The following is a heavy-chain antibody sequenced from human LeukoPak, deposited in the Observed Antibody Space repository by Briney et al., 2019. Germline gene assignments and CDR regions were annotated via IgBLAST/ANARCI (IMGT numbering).Heavy chain of an antibody. Sequence: PGGSLRLSCAASGFAFSSYSMNWVRQAPGKGLEWVSSISSSSSYIYYADSVKGRFTISRDNAKNSLYLQMNSLRAEDTAVYYCARAPLVRGVIPPFDYWGQGTLVTVSS. CDR3: ARAPLVRGVIPPFDY. V-gene: IGHV3-21*01. CDR1: GFAFSSYS. CDR2: ISSSSSYI. D-gene: IGHD3-10*01. J-gene: IGHJ4*02.